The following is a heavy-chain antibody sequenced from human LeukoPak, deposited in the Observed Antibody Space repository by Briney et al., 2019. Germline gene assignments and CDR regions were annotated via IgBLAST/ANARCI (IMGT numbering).Heavy chain of an antibody. V-gene: IGHV3-66*02. J-gene: IGHJ5*02. CDR3: ASGITGTNNWFDP. CDR2: IYSGGTT. D-gene: IGHD1-20*01. CDR1: GFTSSSNY. Sequence: GGSLRLSCAASGFTSSSNYMSWVRQAPRKGLEWVSVIYSGGTTYYADSVKGRFTISRDNSKNTLYLQMTSLRAEDTALYYCASGITGTNNWFDPWGQGTLVTVSS.